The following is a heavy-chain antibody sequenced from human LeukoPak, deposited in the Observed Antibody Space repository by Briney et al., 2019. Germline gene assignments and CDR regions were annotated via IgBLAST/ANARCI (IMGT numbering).Heavy chain of an antibody. CDR2: IYHSGST. V-gene: IGHV4-38-2*02. CDR1: GVSISSYY. Sequence: SETLSLTCTVSGVSISSYYWGWIRQPPGKGLEWIGSIYHSGSTYYNPSLKSRVTISVDTSKNQFSLKLSSVTAADTAVYYCARVYSDILTAPVGYWGQGTLVTVSS. D-gene: IGHD3-9*01. CDR3: ARVYSDILTAPVGY. J-gene: IGHJ4*02.